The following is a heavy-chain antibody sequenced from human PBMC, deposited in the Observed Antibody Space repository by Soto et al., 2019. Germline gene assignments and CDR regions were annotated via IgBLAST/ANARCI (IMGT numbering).Heavy chain of an antibody. D-gene: IGHD3-3*02. CDR2: ISGSGGTT. CDR3: ARVLAPAD. J-gene: IGHJ4*02. CDR1: GFTFSTYS. Sequence: EVQLLESGGGLVQPGGSLRLSCAASGFTFSTYSMSWVRQAPGKGLEWVSAISGSGGTTYYADSVKGRFTISRDNSKNTLYLQMNSLRAEDTAVYYCARVLAPADWGQGTLVTVSS. V-gene: IGHV3-23*01.